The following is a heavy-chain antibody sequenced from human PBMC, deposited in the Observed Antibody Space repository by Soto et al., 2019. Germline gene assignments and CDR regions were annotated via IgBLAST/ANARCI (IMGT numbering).Heavy chain of an antibody. V-gene: IGHV4-39*01. CDR3: ASEATDSSEAYYYGMDV. CDR2: MYYSGST. CDR1: GGSISSRSSY. Sequence: QLQLQESGPGLVKPSETLSLTCTVSGGSISSRSSYWGWIRQPPGKGLEWIGSMYYSGSTYYNPSLKGRVTISVDTPKNQCFLKLISGTDADTAVYFCASEATDSSEAYYYGMDVWGRGTTVTVSS. D-gene: IGHD3-22*01. J-gene: IGHJ6*02.